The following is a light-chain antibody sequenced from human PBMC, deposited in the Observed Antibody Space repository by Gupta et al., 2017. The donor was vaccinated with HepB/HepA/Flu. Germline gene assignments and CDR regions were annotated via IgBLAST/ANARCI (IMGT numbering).Light chain of an antibody. CDR2: GAS. J-gene: IGKJ1*01. Sequence: IVMTQSPATLSVSPGEIATLSCRSSQSVSSNLACSQQKPAQAPRLLIYGASTRATGIPARFSGSGSWTEFTLPISSLQSEDFAVYYCQQYNIWPPWTFGQGTKVEIK. V-gene: IGKV3-15*01. CDR1: QSVSSN. CDR3: QQYNIWPPWT.